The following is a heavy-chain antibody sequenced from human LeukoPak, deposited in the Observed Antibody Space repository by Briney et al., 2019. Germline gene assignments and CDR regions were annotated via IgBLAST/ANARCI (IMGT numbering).Heavy chain of an antibody. D-gene: IGHD3-22*01. CDR1: GFTFSSYS. CDR3: ARADKGGDYDSSGYDY. V-gene: IGHV3-48*01. J-gene: IGHJ4*02. CDR2: ISSSSSRI. Sequence: GGSLRLSCAASGFTFSSYSMNWVRQAPGKGLEWVSYISSSSSRIYYADSVRGRFTISRDNAKSSLYLQMNSLRAEDTAVYYCARADKGGDYDSSGYDYWGQGTLVTVSS.